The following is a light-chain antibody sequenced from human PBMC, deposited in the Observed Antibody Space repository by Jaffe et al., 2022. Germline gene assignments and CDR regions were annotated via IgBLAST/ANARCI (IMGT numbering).Light chain of an antibody. V-gene: IGKV3-20*01. J-gene: IGKJ1*01. Sequence: EIVLTQSPGTLSLSPGERATLSCRASQSVSSNYLAWYQQKSGQAPRLLIYGASSRATGIPDRFSASGSGTDFTLTISRLEPEDFAVYYCQQYDTSRGTFGQGTKVEIK. CDR2: GAS. CDR1: QSVSSNY. CDR3: QQYDTSRGT.